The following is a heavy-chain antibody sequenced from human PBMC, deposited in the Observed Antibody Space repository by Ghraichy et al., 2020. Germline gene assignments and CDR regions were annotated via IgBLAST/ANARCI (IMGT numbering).Heavy chain of an antibody. CDR2: ISADSAYK. CDR3: AKNLRPGATPFEY. D-gene: IGHD1-26*01. CDR1: GFNFNTNA. J-gene: IGHJ4*02. Sequence: GGSLRLSCAASGFNFNTNAMNWVRQAPGKGLAWVAAISADSAYKYYEDSVKGRFTVSRDNSKNTLYLQMNFLRPEDTAVYYCAKNLRPGATPFEYLGQGTLLTVSS. V-gene: IGHV3-23*01.